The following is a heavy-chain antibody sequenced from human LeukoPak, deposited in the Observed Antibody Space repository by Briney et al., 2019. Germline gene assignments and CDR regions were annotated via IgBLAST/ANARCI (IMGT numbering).Heavy chain of an antibody. J-gene: IGHJ4*02. CDR3: VRGPHIAATSY. V-gene: IGHV3-7*03. D-gene: IGHD6-25*01. CDR1: GFTFSRYI. CDR2: IKQDGSEK. Sequence: GGSLRLSCAASGFTFSRYIMHWVRQAPGKGLEWVANIKQDGSEKQYVDSVKGRFAISRDNAKKSLYLQINTLRAEDTAVYYCVRGPHIAATSYWGQGTLVTVSS.